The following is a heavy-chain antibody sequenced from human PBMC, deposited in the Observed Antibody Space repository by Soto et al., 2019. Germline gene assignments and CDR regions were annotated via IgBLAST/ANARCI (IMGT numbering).Heavy chain of an antibody. D-gene: IGHD3-22*01. CDR3: ARATLPYYYDSSGYYYAPGY. J-gene: IGHJ4*02. CDR2: IIPIFGTA. CDR1: GGTFSSYA. V-gene: IGHV1-69*06. Sequence: SVKVSCKASGGTFSSYAISWVRQAPGQGLEWMGGIIPIFGTANYAQKFQGRVTITADKSTSTAYMELSSLRSEDTAVYYCARATLPYYYDSSGYYYAPGYWGQGTLVTVSS.